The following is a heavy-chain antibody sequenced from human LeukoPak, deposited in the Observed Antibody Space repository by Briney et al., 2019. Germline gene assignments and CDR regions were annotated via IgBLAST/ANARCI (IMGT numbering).Heavy chain of an antibody. V-gene: IGHV3-7*01. J-gene: IGHJ4*02. CDR3: ARDHLYYDISGPRFDC. D-gene: IGHD3-9*01. CDR1: GFTFSSYW. CDR2: IKADGSDE. Sequence: GGSLRLSCAASGFTFSSYWMSWVRQAPGKGLEWVADIKADGSDEYYVDSVKGRFTILRDNAKNSLYLQMNSLRAEDTAVYYCARDHLYYDISGPRFDCWGQGTRVTVSS.